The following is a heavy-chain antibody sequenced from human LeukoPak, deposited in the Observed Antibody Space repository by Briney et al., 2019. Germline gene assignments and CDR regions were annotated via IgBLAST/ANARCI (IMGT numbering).Heavy chain of an antibody. CDR3: ARGASGTLYDAFDI. J-gene: IGHJ3*02. D-gene: IGHD1-26*01. CDR1: GYSISSGYY. V-gene: IGHV4-61*03. CDR2: IYYSGTT. Sequence: SETLSLTCTVSGYSISSGYYWSWIRQPPGEGLEWIGSIYYSGTTHSNPSLKSRATISVDTSKNHLSLKVSSVTAADTAVYYCARGASGTLYDAFDIWGQGTMVTVSS.